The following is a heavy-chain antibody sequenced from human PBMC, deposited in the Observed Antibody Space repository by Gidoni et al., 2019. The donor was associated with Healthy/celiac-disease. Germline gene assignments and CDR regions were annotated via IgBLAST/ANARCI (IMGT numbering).Heavy chain of an antibody. CDR1: GGSISSGGYY. Sequence: QVQLQESGPGLVKPSQTLSLTCTVSGGSISSGGYYWSWIRQHPGKGLEWIGYIYYSGSTYYNPSLKSRVTISVDTSKNQFSLKLSSVTAADTAVYYCARHQTKYYYDSSGYHYYFDYWGQGTLVTVSS. D-gene: IGHD3-22*01. CDR3: ARHQTKYYYDSSGYHYYFDY. CDR2: IYYSGST. J-gene: IGHJ4*02. V-gene: IGHV4-31*03.